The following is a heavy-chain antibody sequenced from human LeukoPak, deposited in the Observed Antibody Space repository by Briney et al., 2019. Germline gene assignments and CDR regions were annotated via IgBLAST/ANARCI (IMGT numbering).Heavy chain of an antibody. V-gene: IGHV3-20*04. CDR2: INWNSDRI. J-gene: IGHJ3*02. D-gene: IGHD3-3*01. CDR1: GFTFDDYG. CDR3: ARSRITIFGVITRGAFDI. Sequence: GGSLRLSCAASGFTFDDYGMNWVRQAPGKGLEWVSGINWNSDRIGYADSVKGRFTISRDNAKNSLYLQMNSLRAEDTALYYCARSRITIFGVITRGAFDIWGQGTMVTVSS.